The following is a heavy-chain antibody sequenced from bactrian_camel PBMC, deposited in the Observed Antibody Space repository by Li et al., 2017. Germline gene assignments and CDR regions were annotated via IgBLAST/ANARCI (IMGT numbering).Heavy chain of an antibody. Sequence: HVQLVESGGGSVQAGGSLTLSCLVSGFTYTRTCMAWFRQAPGKESEGVARISPADGSTAYVDDVKGRFTVSRDNAKNTLYLQLDSLRTEDTATYYCAKGRPRLGLVAAELDRGQGTQVTVS. CDR2: ISPADGST. V-gene: IGHV3S1*01. J-gene: IGHJ4*01. CDR1: GFTYTRTC. CDR3: AKGRPRLGLVAAELD. D-gene: IGHD7*01.